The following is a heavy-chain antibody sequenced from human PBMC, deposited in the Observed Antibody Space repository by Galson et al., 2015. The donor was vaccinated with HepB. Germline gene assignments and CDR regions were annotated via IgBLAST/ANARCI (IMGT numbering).Heavy chain of an antibody. J-gene: IGHJ4*02. Sequence: SLRLSCAASGFTFRNYAMVWVRQAPGKGLDWVSTVTGGGSSTYYPDSVKGRFTISRDNSKSTLHLQMNSLRADDTAVYYCAKDMAVAGGRGFDYWGQGILVTVSS. CDR3: AKDMAVAGGRGFDY. V-gene: IGHV3-23*01. D-gene: IGHD6-19*01. CDR2: VTGGGSST. CDR1: GFTFRNYA.